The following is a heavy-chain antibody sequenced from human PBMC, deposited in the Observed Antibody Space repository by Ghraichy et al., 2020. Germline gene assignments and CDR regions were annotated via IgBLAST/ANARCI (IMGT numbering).Heavy chain of an antibody. CDR1: GFIFSSYG. D-gene: IGHD2-2*02. CDR3: ASRYCSSTSCYSVDAFDI. J-gene: IGHJ3*02. Sequence: GESLNISCAASGFIFSSYGMHWVRQAPGKGLEWVAFIRYDGSNKYYADSVKGRFTISRDSSKNTLYLQMNSLRAEDTAVYYCASRYCSSTSCYSVDAFDIWGQGKMVAVSS. CDR2: IRYDGSNK. V-gene: IGHV3-30*02.